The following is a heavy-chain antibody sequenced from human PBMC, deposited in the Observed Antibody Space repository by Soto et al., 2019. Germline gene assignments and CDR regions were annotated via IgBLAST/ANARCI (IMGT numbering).Heavy chain of an antibody. CDR1: GGSISSSHY. V-gene: IGHV4-39*01. Sequence: QLQLQESGPGLVKSSETLSLTCTVSGGSISSSHYWGWLRQPPGKGREWIGSGFYSGSPYYSPSFKSPTTISVDTSKNQFSLRVRSVTATDTAVYFCARHYNTGAFFDYWGQGNLVTVSS. CDR2: GFYSGSP. J-gene: IGHJ4*02. CDR3: ARHYNTGAFFDY. D-gene: IGHD1-20*01.